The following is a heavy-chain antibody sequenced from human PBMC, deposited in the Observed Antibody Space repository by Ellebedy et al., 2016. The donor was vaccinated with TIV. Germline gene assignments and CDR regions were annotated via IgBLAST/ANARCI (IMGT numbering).Heavy chain of an antibody. J-gene: IGHJ6*02. D-gene: IGHD5-12*01. CDR2: ISAYNGNT. V-gene: IGHV1-18*01. CDR3: ARVRGATGVYGMDV. Sequence: ASVKVSXXASGGTFSSYAISWVRQAPGQGLEWMGWISAYNGNTNYAQKLQGRVTMTTDTSTSTAYMELRSLRSDDTAVYYCARVRGATGVYGMDVWGQGTTVTVSS. CDR1: GGTFSSYA.